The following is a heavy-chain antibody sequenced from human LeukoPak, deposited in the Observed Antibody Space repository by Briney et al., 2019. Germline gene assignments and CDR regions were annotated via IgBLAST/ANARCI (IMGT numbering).Heavy chain of an antibody. CDR2: FYSDGNT. D-gene: IGHD1-14*01. CDR1: GFTVITND. J-gene: IGHJ4*02. V-gene: IGHV3-53*01. Sequence: GGSLSLSCAASGFTVITNDMTWVRQAPGKGLEWVSVFYSDGNTKYADSVQGRFTISRDNSKNTLYLEMNSLSPDDTAVYYCARGVEPLAANTLAYWGQGTQVTVSS. CDR3: ARGVEPLAANTLAY.